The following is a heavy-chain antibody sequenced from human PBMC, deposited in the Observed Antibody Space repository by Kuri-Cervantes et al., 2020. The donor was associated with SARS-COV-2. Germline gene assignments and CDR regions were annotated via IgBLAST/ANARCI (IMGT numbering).Heavy chain of an antibody. Sequence: LSLTCEASGFIFSDYYMTWIRQAPGKGLEWVSNIGPSGTTKYYADSVKGRFTISRDNAKNSLYLQMNSLRAEDTAVYYCARPYSGSYMGYFDYWGQGTLVTVSS. J-gene: IGHJ4*02. CDR1: GFIFSDYY. D-gene: IGHD1-26*01. CDR3: ARPYSGSYMGYFDY. CDR2: IGPSGTTK. V-gene: IGHV3-11*04.